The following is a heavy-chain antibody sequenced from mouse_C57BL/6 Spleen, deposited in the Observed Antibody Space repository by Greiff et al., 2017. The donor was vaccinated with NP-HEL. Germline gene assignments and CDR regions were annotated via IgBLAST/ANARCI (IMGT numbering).Heavy chain of an antibody. J-gene: IGHJ1*03. CDR3: ARDLLLRRGYFDV. D-gene: IGHD1-1*01. CDR2: IHPNSGST. Sequence: QVQLQQPGAELVKPGASVKLSCKASGYTFTSYWMHWVKQRPGQGLEWIGMIHPNSGSTNSNEKFKSKATLTVAKSSSTAYMHLSSLTSEDSAVDYCARDLLLRRGYFDVWGTGTTVTVSS. V-gene: IGHV1-64*01. CDR1: GYTFTSYW.